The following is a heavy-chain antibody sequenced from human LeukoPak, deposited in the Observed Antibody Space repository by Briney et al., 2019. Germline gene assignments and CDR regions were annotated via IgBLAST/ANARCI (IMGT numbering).Heavy chain of an antibody. J-gene: IGHJ6*02. CDR2: ISSGGSSM. D-gene: IGHD4-17*01. CDR1: GFTCSSYE. Sequence: PGGSLRLSCAVAGFTCSSYEMNWVRQAPGKGLEWVSYISSGGSSMFYAHSVRGRFTISRDNAKNSLYLQMHSLRAEDTAVYYCARDMTTVTTSSVSGYYFYGMDVWGQGTTVTVAS. V-gene: IGHV3-48*03. CDR3: ARDMTTVTTSSVSGYYFYGMDV.